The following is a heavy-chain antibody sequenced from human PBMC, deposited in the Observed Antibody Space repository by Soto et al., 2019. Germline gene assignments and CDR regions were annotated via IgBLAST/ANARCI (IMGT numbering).Heavy chain of an antibody. CDR2: ISSSSSYI. Sequence: GGSLRLSCAASVFTFSSYSMNWVRQAPGKGLEWVSSISSSSSYIYYADSVKGRFTISRDNAKNSLYLQMNSLRAEDTAVYYCARDSPLTTPSAFDIWGQGTMVTVSS. J-gene: IGHJ3*02. V-gene: IGHV3-21*01. D-gene: IGHD4-17*01. CDR1: VFTFSSYS. CDR3: ARDSPLTTPSAFDI.